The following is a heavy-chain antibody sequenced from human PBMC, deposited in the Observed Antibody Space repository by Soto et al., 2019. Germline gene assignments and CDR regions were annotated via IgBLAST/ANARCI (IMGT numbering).Heavy chain of an antibody. CDR2: INAGNGDT. J-gene: IGHJ6*03. D-gene: IGHD3-3*01. V-gene: IGHV1-3*01. CDR1: GYIVTNYA. CDR3: ARGIWSARFQAYYMDV. Sequence: GASVKVSCKASGYIVTNYAIQWVRQAPGQRLEWMGWINAGNGDTRYSQKFQDRVTITWDTSSSTASMDLSSLKSEDTAVYYCARGIWSARFQAYYMDVWGTGTTVTVSS.